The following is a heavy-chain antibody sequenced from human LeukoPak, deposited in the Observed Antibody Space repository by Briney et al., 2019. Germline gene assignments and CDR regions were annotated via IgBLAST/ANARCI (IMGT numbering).Heavy chain of an antibody. CDR3: ARGQTSPFDILTGYRDYGMDV. CDR2: IYYSGIT. J-gene: IGHJ6*02. Sequence: KPSETLSLTCTVSGGSISSYYWSWIRQPPGKGLEWIGYIYYSGITNYNPSLKSRVTISVDTSKNQFSLKLSSVTAADTAVYYCARGQTSPFDILTGYRDYGMDVWGQGTTVTVSS. V-gene: IGHV4-59*01. CDR1: GGSISSYY. D-gene: IGHD3-9*01.